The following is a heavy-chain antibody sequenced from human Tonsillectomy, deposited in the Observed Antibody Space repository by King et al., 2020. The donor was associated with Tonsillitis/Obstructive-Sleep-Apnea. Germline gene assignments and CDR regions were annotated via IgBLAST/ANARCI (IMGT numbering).Heavy chain of an antibody. CDR1: GYNFPTSW. V-gene: IGHV5-51*01. Sequence: VQLVESGAEVKKPGESLKIACKASGYNFPTSWIGWVRQMPGKGLEWMGSIFPGDSDSRYSASFQGQVTMSADKSISTAYLQWSSLKASDTAMYYCARGYCISPSCYSPFYHWGHGPLVTVSS. CDR2: IFPGDSDS. D-gene: IGHD2-15*01. J-gene: IGHJ4*01. CDR3: ARGYCISPSCYSPFYH.